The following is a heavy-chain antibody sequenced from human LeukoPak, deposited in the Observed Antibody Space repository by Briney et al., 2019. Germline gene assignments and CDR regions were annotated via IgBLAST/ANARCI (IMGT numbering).Heavy chain of an antibody. CDR3: AAGSGSTGNDAFDI. CDR2: IVVGSGNT. D-gene: IGHD3-9*01. J-gene: IGHJ3*02. Sequence: SVKVSCKASGFTFTSSAVQWVRQARGQRLEWIGWIVVGSGNTNYAQKFQERVTITRDMSTSTAYMELSSLRSEDTAVYYCAAGSGSTGNDAFDIWGQGTMVTVSS. CDR1: GFTFTSSA. V-gene: IGHV1-58*01.